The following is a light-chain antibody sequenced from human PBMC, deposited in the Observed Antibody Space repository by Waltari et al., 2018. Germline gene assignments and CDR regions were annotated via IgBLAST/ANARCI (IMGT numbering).Light chain of an antibody. CDR3: QQYHSTPLT. CDR1: QSVLYSSNNKNY. CDR2: WAS. Sequence: DIVMTQSPDLLSVSLGERATINCKSSQSVLYSSNNKNYLAWYQQQPGQPTKLLMYWASTRESGVPDRFSGSGSGTDFTLTISSLQAEDVAVYFCQQYHSTPLTFGGGTKVEI. V-gene: IGKV4-1*01. J-gene: IGKJ4*01.